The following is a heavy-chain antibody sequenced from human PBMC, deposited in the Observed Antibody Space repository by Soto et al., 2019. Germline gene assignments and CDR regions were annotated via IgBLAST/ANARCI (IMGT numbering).Heavy chain of an antibody. J-gene: IGHJ4*02. CDR3: ARFDYGGNSGCDY. CDR2: IYYSGST. Sequence: QVQLQESGPGLVKPSETLSLTCTVSGGSISSYYWSWIRQPPGKGLEWIGYIYYSGSTNYNPSLKSRVTISVDTSKNQLSLKLSSVTAADTAVYYCARFDYGGNSGCDYWGQGTLVTVSS. CDR1: GGSISSYY. V-gene: IGHV4-59*01. D-gene: IGHD4-17*01.